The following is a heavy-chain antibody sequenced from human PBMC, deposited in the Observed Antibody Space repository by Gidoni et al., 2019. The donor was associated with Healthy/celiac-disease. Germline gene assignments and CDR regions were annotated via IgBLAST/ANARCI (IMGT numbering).Heavy chain of an antibody. V-gene: IGHV3-9*01. Sequence: EVQLVESGGGLVQPGRSLRLSCAASGFTFDDYAMHWVRQAPGKGLEWVSGISWNSGSIGYADSVKGRFTISRDNAKNSLYLQMNSLRVEDTALYYCAKGNDSSGYYAVPDYWGQGTLVTVSS. D-gene: IGHD3-22*01. CDR2: ISWNSGSI. CDR1: GFTFDDYA. CDR3: AKGNDSSGYYAVPDY. J-gene: IGHJ4*02.